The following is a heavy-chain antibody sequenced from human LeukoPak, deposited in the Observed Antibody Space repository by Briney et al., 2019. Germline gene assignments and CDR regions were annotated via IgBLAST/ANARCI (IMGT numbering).Heavy chain of an antibody. J-gene: IGHJ5*02. CDR3: ARLAAAGIHWFDP. D-gene: IGHD6-13*01. V-gene: IGHV4-34*01. Sequence: SETLSLTCAVYGGSFSVYYCSWIRQPPGKGLEWIGEINHSGSTNYNPSLKSRVTISVDTSKNQFSLKLSSVTAADTAVYYCARLAAAGIHWFDPWGQGTLVTVSS. CDR2: INHSGST. CDR1: GGSFSVYY.